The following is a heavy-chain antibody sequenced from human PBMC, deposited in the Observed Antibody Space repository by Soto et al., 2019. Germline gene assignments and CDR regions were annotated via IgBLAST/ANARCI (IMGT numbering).Heavy chain of an antibody. Sequence: QVQLVESGGGVVQPGRSLRLSCAASGFTFSSYAMHWVRQAPGKGLEWVAVISYDGSNKYYADSVKGRFTISRDNSKTTRYLQMISLRAEDTAVYYCARDVWDIVVVVAGVRFDYWGQGTLVTVSS. CDR3: ARDVWDIVVVVAGVRFDY. D-gene: IGHD2-15*01. CDR1: GFTFSSYA. CDR2: ISYDGSNK. J-gene: IGHJ4*02. V-gene: IGHV3-30-3*01.